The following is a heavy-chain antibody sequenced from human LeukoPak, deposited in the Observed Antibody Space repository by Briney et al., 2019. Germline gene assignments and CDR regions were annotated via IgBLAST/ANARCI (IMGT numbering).Heavy chain of an antibody. J-gene: IGHJ6*03. D-gene: IGHD3-16*02. Sequence: PSETLSLTCTVSGGSISSGSYYWSWIRQPAGKGLEWIGRIYTSGSTNYNPSLKSRVTISVDTSKNQFSLKLSSVTAADTAVYYCARDWVGVSSLGPSYYYYMDVWGKGTTVTVSS. CDR2: IYTSGST. CDR3: ARDWVGVSSLGPSYYYYMDV. CDR1: GGSISSGSYY. V-gene: IGHV4-61*02.